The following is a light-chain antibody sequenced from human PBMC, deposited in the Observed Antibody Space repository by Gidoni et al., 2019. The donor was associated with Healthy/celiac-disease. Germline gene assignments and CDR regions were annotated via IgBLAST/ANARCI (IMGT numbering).Light chain of an antibody. CDR1: QSVSSSY. J-gene: IGKJ1*01. CDR2: GAS. CDR3: QQYRT. Sequence: PGTLSLSPGERATLSCRASQSVSSSYLAWYQQKPGQAPSLLIYGASSRATGIPDRFSGGGSGTDCTLTISRLEPEDFAVYYCQQYRTFGQGTKVEIK. V-gene: IGKV3-20*01.